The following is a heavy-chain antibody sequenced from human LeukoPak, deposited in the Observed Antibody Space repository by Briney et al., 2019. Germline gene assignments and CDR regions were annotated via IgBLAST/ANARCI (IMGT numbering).Heavy chain of an antibody. CDR1: GFTFSHYS. CDR2: IRFTGSYI. J-gene: IGHJ4*02. Sequence: PGESLRLSCVASGFTFSHYSMNWVRQAPGKGLEWVSSIRFTGSYIYYADSVKGRFTISRDDAKNLLSLQMISLRAEDTAVYYCTRAGPRRDGYNRDYWGQGTLVTVSS. CDR3: TRAGPRRDGYNRDY. V-gene: IGHV3-21*01. D-gene: IGHD5-24*01.